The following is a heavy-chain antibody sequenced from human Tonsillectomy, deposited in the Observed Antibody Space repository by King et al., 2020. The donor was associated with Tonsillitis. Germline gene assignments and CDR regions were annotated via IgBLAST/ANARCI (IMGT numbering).Heavy chain of an antibody. D-gene: IGHD3-3*01. Sequence: QLQESGPGLVKPSETLSLTCTVSGASISSSTYYWGWIRQPPGKGLEWIGTIYDSVSTYYNPSLKSRVTISVDTPENQFSLTLSSVTAADTAVYYCASLRFLEWLTHDSWGHGTLVTVSS. V-gene: IGHV4-39*01. CDR3: ASLRFLEWLTHDS. J-gene: IGHJ1*01. CDR1: GASISSSTYY. CDR2: IYDSVST.